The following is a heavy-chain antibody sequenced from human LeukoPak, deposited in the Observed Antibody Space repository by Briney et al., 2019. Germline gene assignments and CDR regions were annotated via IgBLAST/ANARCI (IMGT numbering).Heavy chain of an antibody. D-gene: IGHD3-3*01. J-gene: IGHJ4*02. CDR3: ASGGTIFGVAAPARFDY. CDR1: GGTYSSYA. Sequence: ASVKVSCKASGGTYSSYAISWVRQAPGQGLEWMGGIIPIFGTANYAQKFQGRVTITTDESTSTAYMELSSLRSEDTAVYYCASGGTIFGVAAPARFDYWGQGTLVTVSS. CDR2: IIPIFGTA. V-gene: IGHV1-69*05.